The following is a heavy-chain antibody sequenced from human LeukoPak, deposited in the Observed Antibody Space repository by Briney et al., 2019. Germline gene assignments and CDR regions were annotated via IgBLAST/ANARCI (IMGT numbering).Heavy chain of an antibody. CDR3: ARDPHDLGSGMDV. D-gene: IGHD3-3*01. J-gene: IGHJ6*02. Sequence: SVKVSCKASGGTFSSYAISWVRQAPGQGLEWMGRIIPILGIANYAQKFQGRVTITADKSTSTAYMELSSLRSEDTAVYYCARDPHDLGSGMDVWGQGTTVSVSS. V-gene: IGHV1-69*04. CDR1: GGTFSSYA. CDR2: IIPILGIA.